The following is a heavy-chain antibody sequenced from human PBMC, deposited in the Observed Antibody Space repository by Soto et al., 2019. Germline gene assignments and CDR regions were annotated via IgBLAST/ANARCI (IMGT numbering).Heavy chain of an antibody. CDR1: GFTFSSYG. D-gene: IGHD3-16*01. CDR2: IWYDGSNK. Sequence: QVQLVESGGGVVQPGRSLRLSCAASGFTFSSYGMHWVRQAPGKGLEWVAVIWYDGSNKYYADSVKGRFTISRDNSKNTLYLQMNCLRAEDTAVYYCARWGGTSDYWGQGTLVTVSS. V-gene: IGHV3-33*01. J-gene: IGHJ4*02. CDR3: ARWGGTSDY.